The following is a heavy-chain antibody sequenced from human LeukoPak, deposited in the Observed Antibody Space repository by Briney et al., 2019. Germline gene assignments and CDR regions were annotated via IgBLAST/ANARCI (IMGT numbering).Heavy chain of an antibody. D-gene: IGHD2-2*03. J-gene: IGHJ3*02. CDR3: ARDPLDISRWTNAFDI. CDR2: ISYNGNQ. Sequence: GGSLRLSCAASGFTFSSYGMHWVRQAPVKALEWVAFISYNGNQKYGDSVKGRFTISRDNSKNTLYLQVNGLRPEDTAVYYCARDPLDISRWTNAFDIWGQGTMVSVSS. V-gene: IGHV3-30*03. CDR1: GFTFSSYG.